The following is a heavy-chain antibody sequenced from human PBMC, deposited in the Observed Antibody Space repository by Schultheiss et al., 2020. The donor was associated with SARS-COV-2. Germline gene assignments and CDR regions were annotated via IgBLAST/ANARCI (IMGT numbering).Heavy chain of an antibody. CDR2: IYYSGST. J-gene: IGHJ4*02. Sequence: SETLSLTCTVSGGSISSYYWSWIRQPPGKGLEWIGYIYYSGSTYYNPSLKSRVTISVDTSKNQFSLQLNSVTPEDTAVYYCARGSSYFDYWGQGTLVTVSS. V-gene: IGHV4-59*06. D-gene: IGHD1-26*01. CDR1: GGSISSYY. CDR3: ARGSSYFDY.